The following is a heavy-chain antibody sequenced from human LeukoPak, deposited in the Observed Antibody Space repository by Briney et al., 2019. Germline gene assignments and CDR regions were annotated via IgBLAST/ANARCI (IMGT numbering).Heavy chain of an antibody. CDR3: ARGGLKVRGVIIKSGMDV. Sequence: SVKVSCKASGGTFSSYAISWVRQAPGQGLEWMGRIIPILGIANYAQKFQGRVTITADKSTSTAYMELSSLRSEDTAVYYCARGGLKVRGVIIKSGMDVWGQGTTVTVSS. V-gene: IGHV1-69*04. D-gene: IGHD3-10*01. J-gene: IGHJ6*02. CDR1: GGTFSSYA. CDR2: IIPILGIA.